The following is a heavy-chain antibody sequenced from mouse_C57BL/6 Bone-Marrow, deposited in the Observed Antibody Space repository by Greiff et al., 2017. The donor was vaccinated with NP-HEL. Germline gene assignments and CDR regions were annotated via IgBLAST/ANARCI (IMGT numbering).Heavy chain of an antibody. CDR3: ARQGYYGVDY. CDR1: GFTFSDYY. J-gene: IGHJ2*01. Sequence: EVKLVESGGGLVQPGGSLKLSCAASGFTFSDYYMYWVRQTPEKRLEWVAYLSNGGGSTYYPDTVKGRFTISRDNAKNTLYLQMSRLKSEDTAMYYCARQGYYGVDYWGQGTTLTVSS. V-gene: IGHV5-12*01. D-gene: IGHD1-1*01. CDR2: LSNGGGST.